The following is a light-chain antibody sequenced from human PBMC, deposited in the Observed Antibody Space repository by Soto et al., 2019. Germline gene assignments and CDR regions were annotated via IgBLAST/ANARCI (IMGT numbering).Light chain of an antibody. CDR3: QQRSNWPPDT. J-gene: IGKJ2*01. CDR1: QSVSSY. CDR2: DAS. Sequence: EIVLTQSPATLSLSPGERATLSCRASQSVSSYLAWYQQKPGQAPRLLIYDASNRATGIPARFRGSGSGTDFTLTISSLEPEDFAVYYCQQRSNWPPDTFGQGTKLEI. V-gene: IGKV3-11*01.